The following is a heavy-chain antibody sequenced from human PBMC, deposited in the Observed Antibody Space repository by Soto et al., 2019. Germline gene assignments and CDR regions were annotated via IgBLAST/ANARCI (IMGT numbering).Heavy chain of an antibody. CDR2: INHSGST. J-gene: IGHJ5*01. V-gene: IGHV4-34*01. Sequence: SETLSLTCAVYGGSFSGYYWSWIRQPPGKGLEWIGEINHSGSTNYNPSLKSRATISVDTSKNQFSLKLSSVTAADTAVYYCASSTFFPDSRGYHFKNLDSWGQGTLVTVSS. CDR3: ASSTFFPDSRGYHFKNLDS. D-gene: IGHD3-22*01. CDR1: GGSFSGYY.